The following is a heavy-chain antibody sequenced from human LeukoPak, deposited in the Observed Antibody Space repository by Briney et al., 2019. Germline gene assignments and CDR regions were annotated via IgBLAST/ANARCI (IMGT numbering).Heavy chain of an antibody. Sequence: ASVKVSCKASGGTFSSYAISWVRQAPGQGLEWMGGIIPIFGTANYAQKFQGRVTITADESTSTAYMELSSLRSEDTAVYYCASELRFLEWLSPFDYWGQGTLVTVSS. CDR1: GGTFSSYA. V-gene: IGHV1-69*13. J-gene: IGHJ4*02. D-gene: IGHD3-3*01. CDR3: ASELRFLEWLSPFDY. CDR2: IIPIFGTA.